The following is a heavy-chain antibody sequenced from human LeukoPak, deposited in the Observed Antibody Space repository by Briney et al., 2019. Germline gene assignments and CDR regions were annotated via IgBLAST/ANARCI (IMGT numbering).Heavy chain of an antibody. CDR2: ISYDGSKK. J-gene: IGHJ5*02. CDR3: ARDVDTRGHYARFDP. CDR1: GFTFSNYG. Sequence: GRSLRLSCAASGFTFSNYGIHWVRQGPGKGPEWVAVISYDGSKKYYADSVKGRFTISRDSSKNTVDLQMSSLRAEDTALYYCARDVDTRGHYARFDPWGQGTLVTVSS. V-gene: IGHV3-33*05. D-gene: IGHD5-18*01.